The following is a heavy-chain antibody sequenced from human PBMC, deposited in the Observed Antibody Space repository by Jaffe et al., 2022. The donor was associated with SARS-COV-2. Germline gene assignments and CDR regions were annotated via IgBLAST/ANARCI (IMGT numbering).Heavy chain of an antibody. J-gene: IGHJ6*02. CDR2: IDPSDSYT. V-gene: IGHV5-10-1*03. CDR1: GYSFTSYW. Sequence: EVQLVQSGAEVKKPGESLRISCKGSGYSFTSYWISWVRQMPGKGLEWMGRIDPSDSYTNYSPSFQGHVTISADKSISTAYLQWSSLKASDTAMYYCARHSPNQLLPWVGGMDVWGQGTTVTVSS. CDR3: ARHSPNQLLPWVGGMDV. D-gene: IGHD2-2*01.